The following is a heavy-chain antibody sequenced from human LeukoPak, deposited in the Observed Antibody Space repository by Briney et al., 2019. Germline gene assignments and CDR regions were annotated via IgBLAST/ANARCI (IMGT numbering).Heavy chain of an antibody. J-gene: IGHJ4*02. V-gene: IGHV4-4*07. D-gene: IGHD2-2*01. CDR3: ARLGEVPAAPQEYFDY. CDR1: GGSISSYY. CDR2: IYTSGST. Sequence: PSETLSLTCTVSGGSISSYYWSWIRQPAGEGLEWIGRIYTSGSTNYNPSLKSRVTIPVDTSKNQFSLKLSSVTAADTAVYYCARLGEVPAAPQEYFDYWGQGTLVTVSS.